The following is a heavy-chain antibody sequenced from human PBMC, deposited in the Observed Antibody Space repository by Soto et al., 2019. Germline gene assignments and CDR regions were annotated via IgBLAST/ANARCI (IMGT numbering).Heavy chain of an antibody. J-gene: IGHJ3*01. Sequence: EVRLVESGGDLVQPGGSLRLSCVVSGFTFSAHYMDWVRQAPGKGLEWVGRSRNKANSYSTVYAASVQGRFTISRDDSKNSLYLQMNSLKTEDTAVYYCVRGDQSFDVWGQGTVVTVSS. CDR2: SRNKANSYST. CDR3: VRGDQSFDV. CDR1: GFTFSAHY. V-gene: IGHV3-72*01.